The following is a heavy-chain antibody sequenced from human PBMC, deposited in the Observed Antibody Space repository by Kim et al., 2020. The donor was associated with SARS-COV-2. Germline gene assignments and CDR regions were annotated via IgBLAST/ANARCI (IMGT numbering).Heavy chain of an antibody. J-gene: IGHJ6*02. D-gene: IGHD6-19*01. CDR3: ARDWAGAMDV. CDR1: GFTYRKYW. CDR2: IKEDGSES. Sequence: GGSLRLSCAASGFTYRKYWMSWVRQAPAKGLEWVASIKEDGSESYYVDSVKGRFTISRDNAKNSLYLQMSSLRAEDTAVYYCARDWAGAMDVWGHGTTVTVSS. V-gene: IGHV3-7*01.